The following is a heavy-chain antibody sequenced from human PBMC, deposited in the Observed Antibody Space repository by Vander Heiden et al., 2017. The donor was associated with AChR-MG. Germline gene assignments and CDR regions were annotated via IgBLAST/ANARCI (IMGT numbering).Heavy chain of an antibody. CDR3: ARGAIFGVPSYYYYGMDV. CDR1: GGSFSGYY. J-gene: IGHJ6*02. D-gene: IGHD3-3*01. CDR2: INHSGST. V-gene: IGHV4-34*01. Sequence: QVQLQQWGAGLLKPSETLSLTCAVYGGSFSGYYWSWSRQPQGKGLEWIGEINHSGSTNYNPSLKSRVTISVDTSKNQFSLKLSSVTAADTAVYYCARGAIFGVPSYYYYGMDVWGQGTTVTVSS.